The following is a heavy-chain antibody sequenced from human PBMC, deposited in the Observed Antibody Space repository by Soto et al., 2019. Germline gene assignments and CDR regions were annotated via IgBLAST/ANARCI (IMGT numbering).Heavy chain of an antibody. CDR2: ISGSGGST. V-gene: IGHV3-23*01. CDR1: GFTFSSYA. D-gene: IGHD6-19*01. Sequence: GGSLRLSCASSGFTFSSYAMSLVRQAPGKGLEWVSAISGSGGSTYYADSVKGRFTISRDNSKNTLYLQMNSLRAEDTAVYYCAKVLREYSSGWGKYYYYYYGMDVWGQGTTVTVSS. CDR3: AKVLREYSSGWGKYYYYYYGMDV. J-gene: IGHJ6*02.